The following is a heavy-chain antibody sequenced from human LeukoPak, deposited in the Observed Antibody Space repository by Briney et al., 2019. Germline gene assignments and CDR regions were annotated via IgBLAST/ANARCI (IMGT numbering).Heavy chain of an antibody. CDR3: ARAGDGKKYDFWSGYFLEKTLVYFDY. D-gene: IGHD3-3*01. Sequence: PGGSLRLSCAASGFTFSNYWMSWVRQAPGKGLEWVANIKGDGSEIYYVDSVKGRFTISRDNAKNSLYLQMNSLRAEDTAVYYCARAGDGKKYDFWSGYFLEKTLVYFDYWGQGTLVTVSS. V-gene: IGHV3-7*01. J-gene: IGHJ4*02. CDR2: IKGDGSEI. CDR1: GFTFSNYW.